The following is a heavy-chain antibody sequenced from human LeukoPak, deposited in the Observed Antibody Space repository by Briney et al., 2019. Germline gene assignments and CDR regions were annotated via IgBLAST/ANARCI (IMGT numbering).Heavy chain of an antibody. J-gene: IGHJ4*02. D-gene: IGHD5-18*01. CDR1: GYSISSGYY. Sequence: PSETLSLTCTVSGYSISSGYYWGWIRQPPGKGLEWIGNIYHSGSTYYNPSLKSRVTISVDTSKHQFSLKLSSVTAADTAVYYCARDSDHTAMVFKSFDYWGQGTLVTVSS. CDR3: ARDSDHTAMVFKSFDY. CDR2: IYHSGST. V-gene: IGHV4-38-2*02.